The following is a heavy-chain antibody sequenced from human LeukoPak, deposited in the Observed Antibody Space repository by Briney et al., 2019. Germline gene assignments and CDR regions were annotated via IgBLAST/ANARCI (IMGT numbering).Heavy chain of an antibody. D-gene: IGHD3-16*01. Sequence: GSLRLSFAASRFRFSTYGMHWGRPAPGKGVEWVALIWNAGTNTYYSDSVKGRFTISRDNSKNTLYLQMNSLRAEDTAVYYCVGDTPPGGDYYLDYWGQGTLVIVSS. V-gene: IGHV3-33*01. CDR2: IWNAGTNT. J-gene: IGHJ4*02. CDR3: VGDTPPGGDYYLDY. CDR1: RFRFSTYG.